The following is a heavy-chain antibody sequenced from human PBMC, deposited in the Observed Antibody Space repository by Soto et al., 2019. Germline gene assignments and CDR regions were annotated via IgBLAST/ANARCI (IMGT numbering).Heavy chain of an antibody. Sequence: SETLSLTCTVSGGYYWSWIRQQPGKGLEWIGYIYYIVTTYYNPSLKSRVTISVDTSKNQFSLKLSSVTAADTAVYYCARTTLLWGQGTLVTVS. V-gene: IGHV4-31*03. CDR3: ARTTLL. J-gene: IGHJ4*02. D-gene: IGHD1-1*01. CDR1: GGYY. CDR2: IYYIVTT.